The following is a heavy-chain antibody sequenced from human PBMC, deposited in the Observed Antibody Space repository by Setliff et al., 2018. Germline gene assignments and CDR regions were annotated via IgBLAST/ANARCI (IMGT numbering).Heavy chain of an antibody. Sequence: ASVKVSCKASGYTFSNYGITWVRQAPGQGLEWMGWISAYTGNTKFAQKFQGRVSLTTDTSTTTAYMDLRSLRPDDTAIYFCSRLVRFCTRTSCQRLSGDDYWGQGTLVTVSS. V-gene: IGHV1-18*01. CDR3: SRLVRFCTRTSCQRLSGDDY. D-gene: IGHD2-2*01. CDR2: ISAYTGNT. CDR1: GYTFSNYG. J-gene: IGHJ4*02.